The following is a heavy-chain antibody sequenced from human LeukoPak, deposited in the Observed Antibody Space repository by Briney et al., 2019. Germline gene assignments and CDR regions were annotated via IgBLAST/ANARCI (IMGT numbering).Heavy chain of an antibody. J-gene: IGHJ4*02. CDR2: THYSGTS. CDR1: GDSISSYY. D-gene: IGHD1-1*01. V-gene: IGHV4-59*01. CDR3: ARHTNYFDC. Sequence: PSEILSLTCTVSGDSISSYYWSWIRQPPGRGLEWIGYTHYSGTSDYNPSLKSRVTISVDTPKNQFSLKLTSVTAADTAIYYCARHTNYFDCWGQGALVTVSS.